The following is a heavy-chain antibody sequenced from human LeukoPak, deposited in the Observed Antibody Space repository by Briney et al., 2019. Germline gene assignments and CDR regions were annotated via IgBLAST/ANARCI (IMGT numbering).Heavy chain of an antibody. D-gene: IGHD3-9*01. CDR2: ISYDGSNR. J-gene: IGHJ4*02. CDR1: GFTFSSYA. CDR3: ARILGGHSDIFTGLPVRYFDY. Sequence: GSLRLSCAASGFTFSSYAMHWVRQAPGKGLEWVAVISYDGSNRYYADSVKGRFTISRDNSKNTLYLQMNSLRAEDTAVYYCARILGGHSDIFTGLPVRYFDYWGQGILVTVSS. V-gene: IGHV3-30-3*01.